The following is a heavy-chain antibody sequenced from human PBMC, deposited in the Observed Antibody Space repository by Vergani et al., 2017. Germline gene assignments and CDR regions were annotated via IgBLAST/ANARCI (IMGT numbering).Heavy chain of an antibody. D-gene: IGHD2-2*01. CDR1: GFTFSSYA. CDR2: ISGSGGST. J-gene: IGHJ1*01. CDR3: AKGPSRYCSSTSCYRYFQH. Sequence: VQLVESGGGVVQPGRSLRLSCAASGFTFSSYAMSWVRQAPGKGLEWVSAISGSGGSTYYADSVKGRFTISRDNSKNTLYLQMNSLRAEDTAVYYCAKGPSRYCSSTSCYRYFQHWGQGTLVTVSS. V-gene: IGHV3-23*04.